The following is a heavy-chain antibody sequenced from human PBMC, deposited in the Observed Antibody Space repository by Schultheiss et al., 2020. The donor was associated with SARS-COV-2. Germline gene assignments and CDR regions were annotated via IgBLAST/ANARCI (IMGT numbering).Heavy chain of an antibody. CDR3: ARDLGSSAWYRNAFDS. CDR2: INPSGGST. D-gene: IGHD6-19*01. CDR1: GYTFTSYG. Sequence: ASVKVSCKASGYTFTSYGISWVRQAPGQGLEWMGIINPSGGSTSYAQKFQGRVTMTRDTSISTAYMELSSLRSDDTAVYYCARDLGSSAWYRNAFDSWGQGTLVTVSS. V-gene: IGHV1-46*01. J-gene: IGHJ4*02.